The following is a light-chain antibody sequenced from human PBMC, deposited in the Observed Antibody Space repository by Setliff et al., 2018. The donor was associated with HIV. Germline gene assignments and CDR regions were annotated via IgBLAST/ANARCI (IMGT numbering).Light chain of an antibody. CDR2: DVS. CDR1: SSDVGAYNY. CDR3: SSYAGSSTCV. Sequence: QSALTQPASVSGSPGQSITISCTGTSSDVGAYNYVSWYQQHPGKAPKLMIYDVSNQPSGVSNRFSGSKSGNTAALTSSGLQAEDEADYYCSSYAGSSTCVFGGGTQLTV. V-gene: IGLV2-14*03. J-gene: IGLJ3*02.